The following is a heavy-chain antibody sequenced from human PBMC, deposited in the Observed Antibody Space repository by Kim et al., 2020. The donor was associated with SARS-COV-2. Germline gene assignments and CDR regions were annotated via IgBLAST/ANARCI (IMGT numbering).Heavy chain of an antibody. V-gene: IGHV5-10-1*01. CDR1: GYRFANYW. D-gene: IGHD1-1*01. CDR3: ARLENWYVNY. CDR2: IDPSDSST. J-gene: IGHJ4*02. Sequence: GESLKISCKGSGYRFANYWINWVRQMPGKGLEWMGRIDPSDSSTSYSPSFQGHVTISADKSISTAYLQWSSLNASDTAMYYCARLENWYVNYWGQGTLVTVSS.